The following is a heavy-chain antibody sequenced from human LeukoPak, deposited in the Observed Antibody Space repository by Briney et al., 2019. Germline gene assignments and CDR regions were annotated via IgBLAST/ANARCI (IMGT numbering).Heavy chain of an antibody. V-gene: IGHV3-23*01. Sequence: GGSLRLSCAASGFTFSSYAMSWVRQAPGKGLEWVSPISGNGRSTYYADSVKGRFTISRDNSKNTLYLQMNSLGAEDTAVYYCTRVLAIGDSIYRPLDCWGQGTLVIVSS. J-gene: IGHJ4*02. CDR2: ISGNGRST. CDR3: TRVLAIGDSIYRPLDC. D-gene: IGHD4-17*01. CDR1: GFTFSSYA.